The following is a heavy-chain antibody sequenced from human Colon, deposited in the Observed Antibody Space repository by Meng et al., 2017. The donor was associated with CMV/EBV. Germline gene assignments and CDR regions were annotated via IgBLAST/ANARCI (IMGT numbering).Heavy chain of an antibody. D-gene: IGHD3-10*01. V-gene: IGHV3-23*01. J-gene: IGHJ6*02. CDR1: GFTFSSYA. CDR3: AKDTAYYYGSGSRAYGMDV. CDR2: ISGSGGST. Sequence: GESLKISCAASGFTFSSYAMSWVRQAPGKGLEWVSAISGSGGSTYYADSVKGRFTISGDNSKNTLYLQMNSLGAEDTGVYYCAKDTAYYYGSGSRAYGMDVWGQGTTVTVSS.